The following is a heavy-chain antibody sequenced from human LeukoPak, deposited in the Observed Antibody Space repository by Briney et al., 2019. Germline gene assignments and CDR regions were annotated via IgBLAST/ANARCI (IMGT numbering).Heavy chain of an antibody. CDR1: GGTFSSYA. CDR3: ARPETKQLFRLGELSVDAFDI. J-gene: IGHJ3*02. CDR2: IIPIFGTA. V-gene: IGHV1-69*13. Sequence: GASVKVSCKASGGTFSSYAISWVRQTPGQGLEWMGGIIPIFGTANYAQKFQGRVTITADESTSTAYMELSSLRSEDTAVYYCARPETKQLFRLGELSVDAFDIWGQGTMVTVSS. D-gene: IGHD3-16*02.